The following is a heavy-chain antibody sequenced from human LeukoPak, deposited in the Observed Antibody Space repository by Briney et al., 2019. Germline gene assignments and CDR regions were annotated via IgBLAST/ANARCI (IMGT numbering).Heavy chain of an antibody. CDR2: ISSSSSYI. D-gene: IGHD3-16*01. Sequence: PGGSLRLSCAASGFTFSSYSMNWVRQAPGKGLEWVSSISSSSSYIYYADSVKGRFTISRDNAKNSLYLQMNSLRAEDTAVYYCARGGYGPMDAFDIWGQGTMVTVSS. CDR3: ARGGYGPMDAFDI. CDR1: GFTFSSYS. J-gene: IGHJ3*02. V-gene: IGHV3-21*01.